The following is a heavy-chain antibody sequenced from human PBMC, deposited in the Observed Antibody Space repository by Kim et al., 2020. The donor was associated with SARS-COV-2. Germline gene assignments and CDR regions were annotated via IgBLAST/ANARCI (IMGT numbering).Heavy chain of an antibody. D-gene: IGHD3-16*01. Sequence: KVRFTISRDNAKNTLYLQMNSLRAEDTAVYYCARERLGAEYYYYCSGMDVWGQGTTVTVSS. V-gene: IGHV3-74*01. J-gene: IGHJ6*02. CDR3: ARERLGAEYYYYCSGMDV.